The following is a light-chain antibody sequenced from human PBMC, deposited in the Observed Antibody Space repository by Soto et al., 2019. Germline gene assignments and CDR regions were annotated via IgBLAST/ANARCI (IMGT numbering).Light chain of an antibody. CDR1: SSDVGSYNY. V-gene: IGLV2-14*03. Sequence: QSALTQPASVSGSPGQSITIFCTGTSSDVGSYNYVSWYQQHPGRAPKLMIYDVSSRPSGVSNRFSGSKSGNTASLTISGLQAEDEADYFCTSYTSSSTYVFGTGTKLTDL. CDR2: DVS. J-gene: IGLJ1*01. CDR3: TSYTSSSTYV.